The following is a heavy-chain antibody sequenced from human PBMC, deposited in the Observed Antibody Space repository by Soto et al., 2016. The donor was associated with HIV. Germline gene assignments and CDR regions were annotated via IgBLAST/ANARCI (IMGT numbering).Heavy chain of an antibody. D-gene: IGHD3-10*01. CDR2: ISRDGGQK. CDR3: AKDPDGGFGFGRNGLWFDP. J-gene: IGHJ5*02. CDR1: GFTFSSNG. V-gene: IGHV3-23*01. Sequence: EVQLLASGGGLVQPGGSLRLPCAASGFTFSSNGMSWVRQAPGKGPEWVSSISRDGGQKFYADSVKGRFTISRDNSKNTLYLQMNSLRAEDTAVYYCAKDPDGGFGFGRNGLWFDPWGQGTLVTVSS.